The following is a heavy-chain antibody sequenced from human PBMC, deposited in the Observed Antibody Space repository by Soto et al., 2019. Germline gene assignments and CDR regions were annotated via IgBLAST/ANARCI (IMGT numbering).Heavy chain of an antibody. CDR2: VSGRGDTT. Sequence: EVHLLESGGGLVQPGGSLRLSCVASKFPFTDFAMNWVRQAPGKGLEWVSAVSGRGDTTYYADSVNGRFTISTDNSQNIVFLQMHSLRAEDTGVYYCAKDLDPITATTFDFWGQGTLVTVSS. CDR3: AKDLDPITATTFDF. J-gene: IGHJ4*02. CDR1: KFPFTDFA. V-gene: IGHV3-23*01. D-gene: IGHD1-7*01.